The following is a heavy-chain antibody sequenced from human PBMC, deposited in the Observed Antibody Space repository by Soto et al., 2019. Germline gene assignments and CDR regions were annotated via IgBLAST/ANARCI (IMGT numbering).Heavy chain of an antibody. V-gene: IGHV3-21*01. CDR1: GFTFSSYS. J-gene: IGHJ4*02. D-gene: IGHD1-26*01. CDR3: AKRGSGSQFDY. Sequence: GGSLRLSCAASGFTFSSYSMNWVRQAPGKGLEWVSSISSNSSYIYYADSVKGRFTISRDNSKNTLYLQMNSLRAEDTAVYYCAKRGSGSQFDYWGQGTLVTVSS. CDR2: ISSNSSYI.